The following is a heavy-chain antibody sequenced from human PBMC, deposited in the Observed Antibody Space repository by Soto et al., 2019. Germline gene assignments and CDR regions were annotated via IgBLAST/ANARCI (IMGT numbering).Heavy chain of an antibody. D-gene: IGHD1-7*01. CDR1: GFTFSGSA. J-gene: IGHJ4*02. V-gene: IGHV3-73*01. CDR3: TRRWAGTTSSSDY. CDR2: IRSKANSYAT. Sequence: EVQLVESGGGLVQPGGSLKLSCAASGFTFSGSAMHWVRQASGKGLEWVGRIRSKANSYATAYAASVKGRFTISRDDSKNTAYLQMNSLKTEDTAVYYCTRRWAGTTSSSDYWGQGTLVTVSS.